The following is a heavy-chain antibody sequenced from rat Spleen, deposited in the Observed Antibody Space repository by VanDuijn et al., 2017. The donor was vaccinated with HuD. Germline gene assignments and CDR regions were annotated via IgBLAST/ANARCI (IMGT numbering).Heavy chain of an antibody. CDR3: TRDRRRVFDY. CDR1: GFTFSNSY. Sequence: EVQLVESGGGLVQPGRSMKLSCAASGFTFSNSYMAWVRQAPTKGLEWVASISSGGGTTHYRDSVKGRFTISRDIAKSTLYLQMNSLRSEDTATYYCTRDRRRVFDYWGQGVMVTVSS. CDR2: ISSGGGTT. D-gene: IGHD1-11*01. V-gene: IGHV5-25*01. J-gene: IGHJ2*01.